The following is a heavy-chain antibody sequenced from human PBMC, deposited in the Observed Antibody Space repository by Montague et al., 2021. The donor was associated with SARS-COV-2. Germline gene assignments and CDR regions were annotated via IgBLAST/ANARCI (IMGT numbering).Heavy chain of an antibody. CDR2: INHSGST. V-gene: IGHV4-34*01. J-gene: IGHJ5*02. CDR3: AGRSRVVTATWALRTGLTSWFDP. CDR1: AGSFSGYS. Sequence: SETLSLTCAVYAGSFSGYSWSWIRQPPGKGLEWIGEINHSGSTNYNPSLKSRVTISVDTSKNQFSLKLSSVTAADTAVYYCAGRSRVVTATWALRTGLTSWFDPWGQGTLVTVSS. D-gene: IGHD2-21*02.